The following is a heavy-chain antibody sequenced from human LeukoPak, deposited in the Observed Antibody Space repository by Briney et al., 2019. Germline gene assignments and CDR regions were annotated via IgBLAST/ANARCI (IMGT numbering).Heavy chain of an antibody. V-gene: IGHV4-39*01. J-gene: IGHJ4*02. CDR3: ARRAAYGSGGYFDF. D-gene: IGHD3-10*01. Sequence: SETLSLTCAVSGGSHSSGTYYWAWTRQPPGKALEWIETISYSGSTYYNPSLKSRVTISVDKSKHQFSLRLSAVPAADTAVYYCARRAAYGSGGYFDFWGQGTLVTVSS. CDR1: GGSHSSGTYY. CDR2: ISYSGST.